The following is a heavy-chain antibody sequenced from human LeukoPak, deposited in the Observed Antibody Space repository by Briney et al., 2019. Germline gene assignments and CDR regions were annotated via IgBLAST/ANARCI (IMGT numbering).Heavy chain of an antibody. CDR2: IYSGGAT. CDR3: ATLDLRGYYFDY. J-gene: IGHJ4*02. D-gene: IGHD3-22*01. CDR1: GFAVSSNY. V-gene: IGHV3-53*04. Sequence: PGGSLRLSCAASGFAVSSNYIGWVRQAPGKGLEYVSVIYSGGATYYAGSVKGRFTISRHISKHTLYLQMNSLRAEDTAVYYCATLDLRGYYFDYWGQGTLVTVSS.